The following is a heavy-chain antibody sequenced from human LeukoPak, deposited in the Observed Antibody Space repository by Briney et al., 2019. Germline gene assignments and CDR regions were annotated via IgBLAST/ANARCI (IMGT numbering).Heavy chain of an antibody. V-gene: IGHV4-39*07. J-gene: IGHJ6*02. D-gene: IGHD3-10*01. CDR3: ARDLVRTVDV. Sequence: PSETLSLTCTVSGGSISSSSYYWGWIRQPPGKGLEWIGSIYYSGSTYYNPSLKSRVTISVDTSKNQFSLKLSSATAADTAVYYCARDLVRTVDVWGQGTTVTVSS. CDR1: GGSISSSSYY. CDR2: IYYSGST.